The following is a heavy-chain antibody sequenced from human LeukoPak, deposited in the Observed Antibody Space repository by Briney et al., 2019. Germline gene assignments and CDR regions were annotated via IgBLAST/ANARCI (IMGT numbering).Heavy chain of an antibody. J-gene: IGHJ4*02. CDR1: GINVSANY. CDR3: VSSTGQQLIPYDY. V-gene: IGHV3-66*02. Sequence: GGSLRLSCAASGINVSANYMTWIRQAPGKGLEWVSLIYGASAAYYAESVRGRFIISRDNSKNTLFLQMNSLRAEDTAVYYCVSSTGQQLIPYDYWGQGTHVAVSS. CDR2: IYGASAA. D-gene: IGHD6-13*01.